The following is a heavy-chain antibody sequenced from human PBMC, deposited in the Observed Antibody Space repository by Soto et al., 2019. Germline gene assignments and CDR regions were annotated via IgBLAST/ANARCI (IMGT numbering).Heavy chain of an antibody. CDR3: ARTRGSTYDY. CDR1: GGSLSSYY. CDR2: IYYSGST. V-gene: IGHV4-59*01. J-gene: IGHJ4*02. D-gene: IGHD3-10*01. Sequence: SETLSLTCVVSGGSLSSYYWSWIRQPPGKGLEWIGYIYYSGSTNYNPSLKSRVTISVDTSKNQSSLKLSSVTAADTAVYYCARTRGSTYDYWGRGTLVTVSS.